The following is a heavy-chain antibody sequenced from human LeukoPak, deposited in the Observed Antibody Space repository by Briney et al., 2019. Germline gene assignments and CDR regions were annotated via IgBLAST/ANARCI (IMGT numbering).Heavy chain of an antibody. V-gene: IGHV3-13*01. CDR2: IGSGGNT. Sequence: GGSLRLSCAGSGFSFSSYDMLWVRQATGKGLEWVSAIGSGGNTYYAGSVKGRFTISRESAKNSFYLQMNSLSAGDTAVYFCARAVAGTDEIDSWGQGTLVTVSS. D-gene: IGHD6-19*01. J-gene: IGHJ4*02. CDR1: GFSFSSYD. CDR3: ARAVAGTDEIDS.